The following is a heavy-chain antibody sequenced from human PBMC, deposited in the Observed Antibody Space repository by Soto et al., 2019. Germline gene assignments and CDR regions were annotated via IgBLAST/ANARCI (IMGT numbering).Heavy chain of an antibody. D-gene: IGHD5-12*01. V-gene: IGHV4-34*01. CDR1: GGSFSGYY. CDR2: INHSGST. Sequence: SETLSLTCAVYGGSFSGYYWSWIRQPPGKGLEWIGEINHSGSTNYNPSLKSRVTISVDRSKNQFSLKLSSVTAADTAVYYCAAGGGLPRSYWGQGTLVTVSS. CDR3: AAGGGLPRSY. J-gene: IGHJ4*02.